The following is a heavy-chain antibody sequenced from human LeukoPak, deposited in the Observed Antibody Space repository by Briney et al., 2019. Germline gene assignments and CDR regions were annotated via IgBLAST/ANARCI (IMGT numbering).Heavy chain of an antibody. V-gene: IGHV4-39*01. CDR1: GDSISSSGYY. CDR3: ARPPTTGFPYYHMDV. Sequence: PSETLSLTCTVSGDSISSSGYYWGWNRQPPGKGLEWIGSIYYSGSAYYNPSLKSRVTMTVDTSKNQFSLKLSSVTAADTAVYYCARPPTTGFPYYHMDVWGKGTTVTVSS. J-gene: IGHJ6*03. CDR2: IYYSGSA. D-gene: IGHD4-11*01.